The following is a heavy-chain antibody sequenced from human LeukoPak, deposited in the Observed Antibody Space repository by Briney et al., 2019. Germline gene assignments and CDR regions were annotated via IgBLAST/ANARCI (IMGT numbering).Heavy chain of an antibody. J-gene: IGHJ4*02. CDR3: ARVGGIRYCSGGSCYTNRRVTGTTGYCDY. Sequence: SETLSLTCTVSGGSISSSSYYWGWIRQPPGKALEWIGSIYYSGSIYYNPSLKSRFTISVDAYKNQFSETLSSVSAADTAVFFCARVGGIRYCSGGSCYTNRRVTGTTGYCDYWGRGTLVTVSS. D-gene: IGHD2-15*01. CDR2: IYYSGSI. CDR1: GGSISSSSYY. V-gene: IGHV4-39*07.